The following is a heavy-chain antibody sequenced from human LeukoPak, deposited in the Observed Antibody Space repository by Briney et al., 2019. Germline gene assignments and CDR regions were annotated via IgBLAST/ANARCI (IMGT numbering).Heavy chain of an antibody. J-gene: IGHJ6*03. CDR1: GYTFTSYY. V-gene: IGHV1-46*01. CDR3: AREPGQPDYYYYYYMDV. CDR2: INPSGGST. D-gene: IGHD1-14*01. Sequence: ASVKVSCKASGYTFTSYYMHWVRQAPGQGLEWMGIINPSGGSTSYAQKFQGRVTMTRDTSTSTVYMELSSLRSEDTAVYYCAREPGQPDYYYYYYMDVWGKGTTVTISS.